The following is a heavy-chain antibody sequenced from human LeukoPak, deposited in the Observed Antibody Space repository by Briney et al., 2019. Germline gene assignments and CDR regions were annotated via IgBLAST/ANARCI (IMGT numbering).Heavy chain of an antibody. Sequence: SETLSLTCTVSGGSVSSYYWSWIRQPPGKGLDWIGYIYYSGSTNYNPSLKSRVTISVDTSKNQFSLKLSSVTAADTAVYYCARGLWFGEFLRYWGQGTLVTVSS. CDR3: ARGLWFGEFLRY. V-gene: IGHV4-59*02. D-gene: IGHD3-10*01. J-gene: IGHJ4*02. CDR2: IYYSGST. CDR1: GGSVSSYY.